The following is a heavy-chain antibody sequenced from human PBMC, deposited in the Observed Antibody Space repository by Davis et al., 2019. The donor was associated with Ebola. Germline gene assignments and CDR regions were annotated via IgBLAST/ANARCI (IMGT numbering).Heavy chain of an antibody. CDR3: SRGTGTTIDYYGMDV. Sequence: ASVKVSCKASEYSFTSYDINWVRQAPGQRLEWMGWINAGNGNTKYSQKFQGRVTITRDTSASTAYMELSSLRSEDTAVYYCSRGTGTTIDYYGMDVWGQGTTVTVSS. CDR2: INAGNGNT. V-gene: IGHV1-3*01. J-gene: IGHJ6*02. CDR1: EYSFTSYD. D-gene: IGHD1-1*01.